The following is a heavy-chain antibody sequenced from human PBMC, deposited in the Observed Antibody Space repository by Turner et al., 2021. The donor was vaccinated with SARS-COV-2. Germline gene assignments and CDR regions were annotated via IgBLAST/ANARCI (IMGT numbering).Heavy chain of an antibody. CDR3: AKGLGGYCSGGSCYSGIVDY. D-gene: IGHD2-15*01. J-gene: IGHJ4*02. V-gene: IGHV3-30*18. CDR2: ISYDGSNK. CDR1: GFTFRSYG. Sequence: QVQLVESGGGVVQPGRSLRLSCAASGFTFRSYGMHWVRQAPGKGLEWEAVISYDGSNKYYADSVKGRFTISRDNSKNTLYLQMNSRRAEDTAVYYCAKGLGGYCSGGSCYSGIVDYWGQGTLVTVSS.